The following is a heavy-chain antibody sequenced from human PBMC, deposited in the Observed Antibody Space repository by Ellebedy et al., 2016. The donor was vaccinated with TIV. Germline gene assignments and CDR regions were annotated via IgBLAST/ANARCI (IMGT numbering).Heavy chain of an antibody. V-gene: IGHV3-23*01. J-gene: IGHJ4*02. D-gene: IGHD6-19*01. CDR3: ASAGGSGWYYNNYYFDY. CDR2: ISGSGGST. Sequence: GESLKISXAASGFTFISYAMTWVRQAPGKGLEWVSTISGSGGSTYSAHSVKGRFTISRDNAKNSLYLQMNSLRAEDTAIYYCASAGGSGWYYNNYYFDYWGQGTLVTVSS. CDR1: GFTFISYA.